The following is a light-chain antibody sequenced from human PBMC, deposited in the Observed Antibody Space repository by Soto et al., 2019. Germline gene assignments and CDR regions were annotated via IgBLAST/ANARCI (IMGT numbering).Light chain of an antibody. V-gene: IGLV2-14*01. CDR1: SNDVGGYNY. CDR3: CSNTSHHSRV. CDR2: EVS. Sequence: QSALTQPASMSGSPGQSITISCTGTSNDVGGYNYVSWYQQHPGKAPKLMIFEVSNRPSGVSNRFSGSKSGNTASLTISGPQAEDEAYYYWCSNTSHHSRVFGGGTKLTVL. J-gene: IGLJ3*02.